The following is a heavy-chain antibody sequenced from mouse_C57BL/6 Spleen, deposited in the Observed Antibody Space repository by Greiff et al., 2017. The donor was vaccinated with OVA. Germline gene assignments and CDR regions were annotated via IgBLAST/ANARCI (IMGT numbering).Heavy chain of an antibody. J-gene: IGHJ2*01. Sequence: VQLQQPGAELVMPGASVKLSCKASGYTFTSYWMHWVKQRPGQGLEWIGEIDPSDSYTNYNQKFKGKSTLTVDKSSSTAYMQLSSLTSEDSAVYYCARCSSSYYFDYWGQGTTLTVSS. CDR3: ARCSSSYYFDY. D-gene: IGHD1-1*01. CDR2: IDPSDSYT. V-gene: IGHV1-69*01. CDR1: GYTFTSYW.